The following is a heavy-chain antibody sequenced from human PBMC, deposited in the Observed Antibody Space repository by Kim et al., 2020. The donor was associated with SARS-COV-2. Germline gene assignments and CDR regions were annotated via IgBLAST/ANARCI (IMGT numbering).Heavy chain of an antibody. V-gene: IGHV3-7*01. CDR3: ARDGYNANTFDY. CDR2: IKEDGSSE. CDR1: GFTFRSHW. D-gene: IGHD1-20*01. J-gene: IGHJ4*02. Sequence: GGSLRLSCAASGFTFRSHWMDWVRQAPGKGLEWVANIKEDGSSENYLDSVRGRFTISRDNAKNSLYLQMNNLRSDDTAVSFCARDGYNANTFDYWGQGIL.